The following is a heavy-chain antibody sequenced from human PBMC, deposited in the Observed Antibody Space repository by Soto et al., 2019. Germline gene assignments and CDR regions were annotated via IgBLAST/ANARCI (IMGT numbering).Heavy chain of an antibody. D-gene: IGHD6-19*01. Sequence: PSETLSLTCTVSGGSVSSGSYYWSWIRQPPGKGLEWIGYIYYRGNTNYNPSLKSRVTISVDTSKNQFSMKLSSVTAADTAVYYCARVGSGLEIDYWGQGTLVTVSS. CDR1: GGSVSSGSYY. J-gene: IGHJ4*02. CDR2: IYYRGNT. CDR3: ARVGSGLEIDY. V-gene: IGHV4-61*01.